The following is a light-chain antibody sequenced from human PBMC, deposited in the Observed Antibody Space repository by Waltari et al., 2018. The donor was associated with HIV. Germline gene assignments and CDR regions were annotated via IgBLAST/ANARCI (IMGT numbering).Light chain of an antibody. Sequence: EIVMTQSPATLSVSPGERATLSCRASQSVSSYLAWYQQKPGQAPRLLIYDASNRATGIPARFIGSGSGTDFTRTISSLEPEDFAVYSCQQHSSWPLTFGGGTKVEIK. CDR1: QSVSSY. CDR2: DAS. CDR3: QQHSSWPLT. J-gene: IGKJ4*01. V-gene: IGKV3-11*01.